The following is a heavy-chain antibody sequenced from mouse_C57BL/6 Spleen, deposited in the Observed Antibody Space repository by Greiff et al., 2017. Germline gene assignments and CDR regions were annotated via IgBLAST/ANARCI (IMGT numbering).Heavy chain of an antibody. Sequence: VQLQQSGAELVRPGASVTMSCKASGYTFTDYDMNWVKQTPVQGLEWIGAIDPETGGTAYNQKFKGKAILTADKSSSTAYMELHSQTSEASAVYYCTRQLTGRNDYAMDYWGQGTSVTVSS. D-gene: IGHD4-1*01. CDR2: IDPETGGT. CDR3: TRQLTGRNDYAMDY. CDR1: GYTFTDYD. V-gene: IGHV1-15*01. J-gene: IGHJ4*01.